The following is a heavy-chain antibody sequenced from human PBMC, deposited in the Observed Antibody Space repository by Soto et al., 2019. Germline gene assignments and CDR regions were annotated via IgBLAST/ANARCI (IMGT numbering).Heavy chain of an antibody. Sequence: EVQLVQSGAEVKNPGESLRISCKGSGYSFTSYWISWVRQMPGKGLEWMGRIDPRDSYTNYSPSFQGHVTISADKSISTAYVQSSSLKDSDTAMYYCARLKTSTSVRVVIRGAFDIWGQGTMVTVSS. J-gene: IGHJ3*02. V-gene: IGHV5-10-1*03. D-gene: IGHD3-3*01. CDR1: GYSFTSYW. CDR2: IDPRDSYT. CDR3: ARLKTSTSVRVVIRGAFDI.